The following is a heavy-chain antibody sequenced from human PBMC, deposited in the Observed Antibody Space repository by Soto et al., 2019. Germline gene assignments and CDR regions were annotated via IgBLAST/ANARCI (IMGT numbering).Heavy chain of an antibody. CDR3: ARTGRRTTPAGGYYYYGMDV. J-gene: IGHJ6*02. Sequence: ASVKVSCKASGYTFTSYYMHWVRQAPGQGLEWMGIINPSGGSTSYAQKFQGRVTMTRDTSTSTVYMELSSLRSEDTAVYYCARTGRRTTPAGGYYYYGMDVWGQGTTVTVS. V-gene: IGHV1-46*01. CDR2: INPSGGST. D-gene: IGHD4-17*01. CDR1: GYTFTSYY.